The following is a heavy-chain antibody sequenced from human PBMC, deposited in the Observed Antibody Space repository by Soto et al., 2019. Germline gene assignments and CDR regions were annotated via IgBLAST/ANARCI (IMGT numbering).Heavy chain of an antibody. CDR2: ISTRSDV. J-gene: IGHJ6*02. CDR1: EFSLSTHS. D-gene: IGHD2-21*02. CDR3: AREKTAWPHAYGLEG. Sequence: GGSLRLSCTASEFSLSTHSMNWVRQAPGKGLEWVSSISTRSDVYYADSAKGRFTIARDNAKNSLSLQMNSLSAEDTGVYYCAREKTAWPHAYGLEGWGQGTTVTVSS. V-gene: IGHV3-21*03.